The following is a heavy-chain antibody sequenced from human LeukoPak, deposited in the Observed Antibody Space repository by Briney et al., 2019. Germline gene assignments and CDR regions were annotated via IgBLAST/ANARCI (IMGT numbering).Heavy chain of an antibody. CDR3: AIAGSGTYYRFDY. Sequence: SEPLSLTCTVSGGSISSYYWNWIRQPPGKGQEWIGNIHYSGSTNYNPSLKSRVTISVDTSKNQFSLRLSSVTAADTAVYYCAIAGSGTYYRFDYWGQGTLVTVSS. CDR1: GGSISSYY. V-gene: IGHV4-59*01. CDR2: IHYSGST. D-gene: IGHD3-10*01. J-gene: IGHJ4*02.